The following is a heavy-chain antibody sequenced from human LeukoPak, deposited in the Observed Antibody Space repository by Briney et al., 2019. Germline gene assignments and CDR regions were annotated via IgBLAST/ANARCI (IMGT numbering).Heavy chain of an antibody. J-gene: IGHJ3*02. CDR3: GREASSRRGAHVFDI. V-gene: IGHV4-31*03. CDR1: GGSISSGGYY. D-gene: IGHD6-13*01. CDR2: IYYSGST. Sequence: PSETLSLTCTVSGGSISSGGYYWSWIRQHPGKGLEWIGYIYYSGSTYYNPSLKSRVTISVDTSKNQFSLKLSSVTAADTAVYYCGREASSRRGAHVFDIGGQGTMAPVFS.